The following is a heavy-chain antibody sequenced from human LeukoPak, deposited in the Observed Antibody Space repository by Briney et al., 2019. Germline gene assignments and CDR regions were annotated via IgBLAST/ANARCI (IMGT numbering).Heavy chain of an antibody. CDR2: IYYSGST. D-gene: IGHD3-16*01. Sequence: SETLSLTCTVSGGSISSGGYYWSWTRPHPGKGLEWIGYIYYSGSTYYNPSLKSRVTISVDTSKNQFSLKLSSVTAADTAVYYCARDVYDYVWGDYYYYGMDVWGQGTTVTVSS. V-gene: IGHV4-31*03. CDR3: ARDVYDYVWGDYYYYGMDV. J-gene: IGHJ6*02. CDR1: GGSISSGGYY.